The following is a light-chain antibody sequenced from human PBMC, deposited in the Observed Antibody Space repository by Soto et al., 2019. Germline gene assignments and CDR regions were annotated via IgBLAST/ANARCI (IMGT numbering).Light chain of an antibody. CDR1: SSDVGGYNY. CDR2: GVS. CDR3: SSYTTSTLSYV. J-gene: IGLJ1*01. Sequence: ALTQPASVSWSPGQSITISCTGTSSDVGGYNYVSWYQQHPGKVPKLMMYGVSNRPSGVSNRFSGSKSGNTASLTISVLQAEDEADYYCSSYTTSTLSYVFGTGTKGTVL. V-gene: IGLV2-14*03.